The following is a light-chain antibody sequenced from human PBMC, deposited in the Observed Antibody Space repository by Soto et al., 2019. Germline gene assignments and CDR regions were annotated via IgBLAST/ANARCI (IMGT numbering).Light chain of an antibody. CDR3: QQYNTWPLT. V-gene: IGKV3-15*01. J-gene: IGKJ3*01. Sequence: ETVMTQSPATLSVSPGERPTISCRASQSVSSNLAWYQQKPGQAPRLLIYDASTRATGIPARFSGSGSGTEFTLTISSPQSEDFAVYYCQQYNTWPLTFGPGTKVDIK. CDR2: DAS. CDR1: QSVSSN.